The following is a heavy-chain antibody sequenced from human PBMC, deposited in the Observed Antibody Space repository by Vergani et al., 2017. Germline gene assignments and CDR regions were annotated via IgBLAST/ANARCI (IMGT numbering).Heavy chain of an antibody. D-gene: IGHD3-3*01. V-gene: IGHV4-61*02. Sequence: QLQLQESGPGLVKPSETLSLTCTVSGGSISSSSYYWSWIRQPAGKGLEWIGRIYTSGSTNYNPSLKSRVTISVDTSKNQFSLKLSSVTAADTAVYYCAREREGYYDFWSGYYYYYGMDVWGQGTTVTVSS. CDR1: GGSISSSSYY. J-gene: IGHJ6*02. CDR2: IYTSGST. CDR3: AREREGYYDFWSGYYYYYGMDV.